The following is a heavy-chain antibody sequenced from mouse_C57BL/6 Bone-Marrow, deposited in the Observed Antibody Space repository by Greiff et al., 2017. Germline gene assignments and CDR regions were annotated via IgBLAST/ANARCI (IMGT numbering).Heavy chain of an antibody. CDR3: ARAPYYYGSSPRFAY. D-gene: IGHD1-1*01. V-gene: IGHV1-50*01. CDR1: GYTFTSYW. Sequence: QVQLQQPGAELVKPGASVKLSCKASGYTFTSYWMQWVKQRPGQGLEWIGEIDPSDSYTNYNQKFKGKATLTVDTSSSTAYMQLSSLTSEDSAVYYCARAPYYYGSSPRFAYWGQGTLVTVSA. CDR2: IDPSDSYT. J-gene: IGHJ3*01.